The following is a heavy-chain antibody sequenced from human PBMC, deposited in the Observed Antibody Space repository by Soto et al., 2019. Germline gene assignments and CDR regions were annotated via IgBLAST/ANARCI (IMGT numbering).Heavy chain of an antibody. V-gene: IGHV3-21*01. CDR2: ISSRSDI. J-gene: IGHJ6*02. D-gene: IGHD2-21*02. Sequence: PGGATRLCGVCSEVPCSTYSISWVCPAMGKGLEWVSSISSRSDIYYADSVKGRFTISRDNAKNSVSLQMNSLRAEDTAVYYCARENTAWPLAYGLDVWGQGITLTGYS. CDR1: EVPCSTYS. CDR3: ARENTAWPLAYGLDV.